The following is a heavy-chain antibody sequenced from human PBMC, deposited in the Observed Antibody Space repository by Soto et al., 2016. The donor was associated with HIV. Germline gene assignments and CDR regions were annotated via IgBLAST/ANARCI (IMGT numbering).Heavy chain of an antibody. D-gene: IGHD2-8*02. V-gene: IGHV4-34*02. Sequence: QVQLQQWGAGLLKPSETLSLTCAVYGESLTNHYWTWIRQPPGETLEWVGEISHSGKTKYNPSLKSRVTISIDTSKKQFSXMLKSVTAADTAIYFXARGRRHLXQHLLYWVAGRTSXGQGTLVTVSS. CDR2: ISHSGKT. CDR1: GESLTNHY. CDR3: ARGRRHLXQHLLYWVAGRTS. J-gene: IGHJ4*02.